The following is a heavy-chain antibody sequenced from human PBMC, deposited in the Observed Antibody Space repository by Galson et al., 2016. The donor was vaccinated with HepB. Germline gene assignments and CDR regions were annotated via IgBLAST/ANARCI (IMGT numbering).Heavy chain of an antibody. CDR1: GFTFDSYD. D-gene: IGHD6-19*01. CDR2: ISAGGGRT. V-gene: IGHV3-23*01. CDR3: AKDRASRLSSRGWLTNDALGI. J-gene: IGHJ3*02. Sequence: SLRLSCAVSGFTFDSYDMSWVRQAPGKGPEWVSAISAGGGRTNYVDSVKGRFTISRDNSKSTLYLQMNSLRVDDTALYYCAKDRASRLSSRGWLTNDALGIWGQGTMVTVSS.